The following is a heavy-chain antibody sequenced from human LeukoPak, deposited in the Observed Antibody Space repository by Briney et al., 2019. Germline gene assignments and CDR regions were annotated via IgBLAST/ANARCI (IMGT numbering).Heavy chain of an antibody. J-gene: IGHJ4*02. Sequence: GGSLRLSCAASGFTFTGYWMTWVRQAPGKGLEWVANIKTDGSLTYYVDSVKGRFTISRDNAKNSLYLQMNSLRAEDTAVYYCARDLNWETYWGQGTLVSVSS. CDR3: ARDLNWETY. D-gene: IGHD7-27*01. V-gene: IGHV3-7*01. CDR1: GFTFTGYW. CDR2: IKTDGSLT.